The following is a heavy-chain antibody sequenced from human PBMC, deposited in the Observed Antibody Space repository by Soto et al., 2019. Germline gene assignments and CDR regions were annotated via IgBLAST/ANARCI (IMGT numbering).Heavy chain of an antibody. CDR1: GISFTKTW. D-gene: IGHD1-20*01. CDR3: TTNCNWNVASRTVDS. V-gene: IGHV3-15*01. J-gene: IGHJ4*02. Sequence: EVQLVESGGGLVKPGESLRLSCAASGISFTKTWMNWVRQAPGKGREWVGQIKLTSDCATTDYAAPGTGRFTISRDDAKNTLYLQMNRLKSEDTAVYYCTTNCNWNVASRTVDSWCQGTLVTLSP. CDR2: IKLTSDCATT.